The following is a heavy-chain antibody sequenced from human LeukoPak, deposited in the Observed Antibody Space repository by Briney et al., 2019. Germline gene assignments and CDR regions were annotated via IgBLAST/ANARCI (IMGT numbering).Heavy chain of an antibody. J-gene: IGHJ4*02. CDR2: INSDGSRT. CDR1: GFTFSNYW. Sequence: GGPLRLSCAASGFTFSNYWMHWVRQAPGKGLVWVSHINSDGSRTNYAASVKGRFTISRDNAKNTLYLQMNSLRAEDTAVYYCARQPDYWGQGTLVTVSS. CDR3: ARQPDY. V-gene: IGHV3-74*01. D-gene: IGHD1-14*01.